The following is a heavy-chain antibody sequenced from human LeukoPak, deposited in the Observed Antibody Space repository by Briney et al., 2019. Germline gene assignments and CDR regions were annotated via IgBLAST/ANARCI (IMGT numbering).Heavy chain of an antibody. CDR1: GFTFSDYY. D-gene: IGHD2-15*01. CDR2: ISSSGSTI. CDR3: AVTSWLVVLPYYFDY. V-gene: IGHV3-11*04. Sequence: PGGSLRLSCAASGFTFSDYYMSWIRQAPGKGLEWVSYISSSGSTIYYADSVKGRFTISRDNAKNSLYLQMNSLRAEDTAVYYCAVTSWLVVLPYYFDYWGQGTLVTVSS. J-gene: IGHJ4*02.